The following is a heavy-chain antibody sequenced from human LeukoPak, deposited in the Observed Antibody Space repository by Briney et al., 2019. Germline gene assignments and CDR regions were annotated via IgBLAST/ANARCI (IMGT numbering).Heavy chain of an antibody. J-gene: IGHJ4*02. CDR2: ISGSGGST. CDR3: ARDQYYASGSYYNSSKGYFDY. Sequence: GGSLRLSCAASGFTFSSYAMHWVRQAPGKGLEWVSAISGSGGSTYYADSVKGRFTISRDNSKNTLYLQMNSLRAEDTAVYYCARDQYYASGSYYNSSKGYFDYWGQGTLVTVSS. D-gene: IGHD3-10*01. V-gene: IGHV3-23*01. CDR1: GFTFSSYA.